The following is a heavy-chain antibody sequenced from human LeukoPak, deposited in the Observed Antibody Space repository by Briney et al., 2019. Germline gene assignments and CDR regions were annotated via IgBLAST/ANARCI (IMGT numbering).Heavy chain of an antibody. D-gene: IGHD3-10*01. CDR3: ARDFLEDYYGSGSYSHPNY. Sequence: PGGSLSLSCATSGFTFSDHHMDWVRQAPGKGLEWVSAISGSGGSTYYADSVKGRFTISRDNSKNTLYLQMNSLRAEDTAVYYCARDFLEDYYGSGSYSHPNYWGQGTLVTVSS. J-gene: IGHJ4*02. V-gene: IGHV3-23*01. CDR2: ISGSGGST. CDR1: GFTFSDHH.